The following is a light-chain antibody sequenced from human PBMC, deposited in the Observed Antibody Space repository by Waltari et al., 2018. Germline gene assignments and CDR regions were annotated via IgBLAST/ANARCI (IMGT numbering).Light chain of an antibody. CDR1: QSISSW. CDR3: QQYNTYSA. Sequence: DIQMTQSPSTLSASVGDRVTITCRASQSISSWVAWYQQKPGTAPKLLIYKASTLETGVPSRFSGSGFGTEFTLTISSLQPDDVATYYCQQYNTYSAFGPGTKVDI. J-gene: IGKJ3*01. V-gene: IGKV1-5*03. CDR2: KAS.